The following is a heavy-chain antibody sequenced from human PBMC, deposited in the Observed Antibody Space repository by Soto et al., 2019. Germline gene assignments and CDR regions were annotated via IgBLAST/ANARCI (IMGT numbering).Heavy chain of an antibody. CDR1: GYTLTGYY. J-gene: IGHJ2*01. V-gene: IGHV1-2*04. Sequence: ASVKVSCKASGYTLTGYYMHWVRQAPGQGLEWMGWINPNSGGTNYAQKFQGWVTMTRDTSISTAYMELSRLRSDDTAVYYCARAPFYDSSGYRVGYFDLWGRGTLVTVSS. CDR2: INPNSGGT. CDR3: ARAPFYDSSGYRVGYFDL. D-gene: IGHD3-22*01.